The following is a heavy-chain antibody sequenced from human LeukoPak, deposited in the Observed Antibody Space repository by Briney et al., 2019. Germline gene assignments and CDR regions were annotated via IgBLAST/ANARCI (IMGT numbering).Heavy chain of an antibody. V-gene: IGHV1-69*13. CDR1: GGTFSSYA. Sequence: SVKVSCKASGGTFSSYAISWVRQAPGQGLEWMGGIIPIFGTANYAQKFQGRVTITADESTSTAYMELSSLRSEDTAVYYCATGSTYYYDSSGYYASWGQGTLVTVSS. D-gene: IGHD3-22*01. CDR2: IIPIFGTA. J-gene: IGHJ4*02. CDR3: ATGSTYYYDSSGYYAS.